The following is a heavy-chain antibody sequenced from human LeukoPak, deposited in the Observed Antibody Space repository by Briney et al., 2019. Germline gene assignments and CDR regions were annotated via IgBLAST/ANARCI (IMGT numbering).Heavy chain of an antibody. CDR2: ISYDGSNK. J-gene: IGHJ4*02. CDR3: AKDLESRGGGYSGYDWQIDY. Sequence: GGSLRLSCAASGFTFSSYAMHWVRQAPGKGLEWVAVISYDGSNKYYADSVKGRFTISRDNSKNTLYLQMNSLRAEDTAVYYCAKDLESRGGGYSGYDWQIDYWGQGTLVTVSS. CDR1: GFTFSSYA. V-gene: IGHV3-30*04. D-gene: IGHD5-12*01.